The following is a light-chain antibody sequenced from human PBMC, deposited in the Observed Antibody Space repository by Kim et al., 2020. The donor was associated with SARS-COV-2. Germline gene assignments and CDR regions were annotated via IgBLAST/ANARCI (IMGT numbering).Light chain of an antibody. CDR1: QRVSSRY. Sequence: WSAGERATLSCRASQRVSSRYLAWYQQKPGQAPRLFIYGTSSRATGIPDRFSGSGSGTDFTLTISRLEPEDFAVYYCQQYGNLITFGQGTRLEIK. J-gene: IGKJ5*01. V-gene: IGKV3-20*01. CDR3: QQYGNLIT. CDR2: GTS.